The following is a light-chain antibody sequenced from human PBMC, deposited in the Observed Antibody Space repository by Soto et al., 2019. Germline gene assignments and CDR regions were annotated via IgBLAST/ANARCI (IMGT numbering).Light chain of an antibody. CDR1: QSVSSNY. CDR3: QQYGSSYPWT. J-gene: IGKJ1*01. CDR2: GAS. V-gene: IGKV3-20*01. Sequence: EIVLTQSPGTLSLSPGERATLSCRASQSVSSNYLAWYQQQPGQAPRLLIDGASSRATGIPDRFSGSGSGTDFTLTIRGLEPDDFAVYYCQQYGSSYPWTFGQGTKVEIK.